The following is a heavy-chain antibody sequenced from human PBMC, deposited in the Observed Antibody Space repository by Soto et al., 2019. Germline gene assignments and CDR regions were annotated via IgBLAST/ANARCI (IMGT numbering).Heavy chain of an antibody. Sequence: SETLSLTCAVSGGSISSSNWWSWVRQPPGKGLEWIGEIYHSGSTNYNPSLKSRVTISVDKSKNQFSLKLSSVTAADTAVYYCASLLPSTVTVFDYWGQGTLVTVSS. V-gene: IGHV4-4*02. CDR3: ASLLPSTVTVFDY. CDR2: IYHSGST. CDR1: GGSISSSNW. J-gene: IGHJ4*02. D-gene: IGHD4-17*01.